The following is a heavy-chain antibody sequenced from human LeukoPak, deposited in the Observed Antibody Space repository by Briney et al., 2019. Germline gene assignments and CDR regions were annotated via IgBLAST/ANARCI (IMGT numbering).Heavy chain of an antibody. CDR1: GFTFSSYV. CDR3: AKDRDGYSSSWFFDY. V-gene: IGHV3-23*01. D-gene: IGHD6-13*01. J-gene: IGHJ4*02. CDR2: ISGSGGST. Sequence: PGGSLRLSCAASGFTFSSYVMSWVRQAPGKGLEWVSAISGSGGSTYYADSVKGRFTISRDNSKNTLYLQMNSLRADDTAVYYYAKDRDGYSSSWFFDYWGQGTLVTVSS.